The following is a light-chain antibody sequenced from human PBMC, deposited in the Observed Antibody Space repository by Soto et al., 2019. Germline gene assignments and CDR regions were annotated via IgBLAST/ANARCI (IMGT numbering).Light chain of an antibody. CDR1: SSDVGTYKY. CDR2: EVT. Sequence: QSALTQPPSASGSPGQSVTISCTGTSSDVGTYKYVSWYQQHPGKAPKLMIYEVTKRPSGVPDRFSGSKSGNTASLTVSGLQAEGEADYYCSSYAGSNNFVFGTGTKVTVL. V-gene: IGLV2-8*01. J-gene: IGLJ1*01. CDR3: SSYAGSNNFV.